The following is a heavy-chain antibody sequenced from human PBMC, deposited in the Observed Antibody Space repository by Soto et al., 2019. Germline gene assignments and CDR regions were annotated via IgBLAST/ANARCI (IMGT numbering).Heavy chain of an antibody. D-gene: IGHD2-2*01. CDR1: GFTFSSYG. CDR2: IWFDGRKE. V-gene: IGHV3-33*01. J-gene: IGHJ6*02. CDR3: ARDRLPGDPLNYYHYGTDV. Sequence: LVESGGGVVQPGRSLRLSCATSGFTFSSYGMHWVRQAPGKGLEWVAMIWFDGRKEYYADSVKGRFTISRDNSKTTLYLQMNSLRAEDTAVYYCARDRLPGDPLNYYHYGTDVWGQGTTVTVSS.